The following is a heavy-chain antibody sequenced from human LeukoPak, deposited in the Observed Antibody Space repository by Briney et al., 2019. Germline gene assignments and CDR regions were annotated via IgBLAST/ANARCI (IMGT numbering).Heavy chain of an antibody. Sequence: NTGGSLRFSCAASGFTFSTYSMSWVRQAPGKGLEWVSSISSRSSYIYFADSVKGRFTISRDNAKNSLYLQMNSLRAEDTAVYYCARDGDSGYDSFFDYWGQGTLVTVSS. CDR2: ISSRSSYI. J-gene: IGHJ4*02. CDR1: GFTFSTYS. D-gene: IGHD5-12*01. CDR3: ARDGDSGYDSFFDY. V-gene: IGHV3-21*01.